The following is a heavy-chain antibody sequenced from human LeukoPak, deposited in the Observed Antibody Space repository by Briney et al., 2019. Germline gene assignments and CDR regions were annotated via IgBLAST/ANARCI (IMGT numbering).Heavy chain of an antibody. V-gene: IGHV3-9*01. Sequence: PGGSLRLSCAASGFTFSSYWMHWVRQAPGKGLEWVSGISWNSGSIGYADSVKGRFTISRDNAKNSLYLQMNSLRAEDTALYYCAKSMGYSGSYFGYWGQGTLVTVSS. CDR3: AKSMGYSGSYFGY. CDR2: ISWNSGSI. CDR1: GFTFSSYW. J-gene: IGHJ4*02. D-gene: IGHD1-26*01.